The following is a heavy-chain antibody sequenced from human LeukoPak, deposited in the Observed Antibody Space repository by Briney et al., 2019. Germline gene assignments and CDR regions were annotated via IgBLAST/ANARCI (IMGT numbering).Heavy chain of an antibody. CDR1: GFTFGTYW. J-gene: IGHJ4*02. CDR2: IKRDGSEK. D-gene: IGHD5-24*01. Sequence: GGSLRLSCAASGFTFGTYWMTWVRQAPGKGLEWVANIKRDGSEKYYVDSVKGRFTISRDNAKNSLFLQMNSLRVEDTAVYYCARLDGFNYWGQGTLVTVSS. CDR3: ARLDGFNY. V-gene: IGHV3-7*01.